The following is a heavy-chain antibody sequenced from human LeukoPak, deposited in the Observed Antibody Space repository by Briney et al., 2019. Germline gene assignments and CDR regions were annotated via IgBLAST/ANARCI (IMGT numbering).Heavy chain of an antibody. CDR2: IYYSGST. CDR3: ATDIAAAGTAFDI. V-gene: IGHV4-59*01. D-gene: IGHD6-13*01. J-gene: IGHJ3*02. CDR1: GGSISSYY. Sequence: SETLSLPCTVYGGSISSYYWSWTRQPPGKGLEWIGYIYYSGSTNYNPSLKSRVTISVDTSKNQFSLKLSSVTAADTAVYYCATDIAAAGTAFDIWGQGTMVTVSS.